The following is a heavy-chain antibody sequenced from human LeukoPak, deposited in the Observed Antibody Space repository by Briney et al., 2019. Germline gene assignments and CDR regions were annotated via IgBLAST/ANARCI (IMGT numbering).Heavy chain of an antibody. D-gene: IGHD3-22*01. Sequence: GGSLRLSCAASGFTFTSYAMHWVRQAPGQRLEWMGWINAGNGNTKYSQKFQGRVTMTRDTSTSTVYMELSSLRSEDTAVYYCARDPGGYYYGWFDYWGQGTLVTVSS. V-gene: IGHV1-3*01. CDR3: ARDPGGYYYGWFDY. J-gene: IGHJ4*02. CDR1: GFTFTSYA. CDR2: INAGNGNT.